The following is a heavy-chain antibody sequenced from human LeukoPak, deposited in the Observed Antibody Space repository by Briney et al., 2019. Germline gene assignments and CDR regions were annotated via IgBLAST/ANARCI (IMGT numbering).Heavy chain of an antibody. D-gene: IGHD3-9*01. CDR1: GSTFSSYA. CDR2: IIPIFGTA. J-gene: IGHJ6*04. V-gene: IGHV1-69*06. Sequence: ASVKVSCKASGSTFSSYAISWVRQAPGQGLEWMGGIIPIFGTANYAQKFQGRVTITADKSTSTAYMELSSLRSEDTAVYYCARYSPITIFWPSYYYGMDVWGKGTTVTVSS. CDR3: ARYSPITIFWPSYYYGMDV.